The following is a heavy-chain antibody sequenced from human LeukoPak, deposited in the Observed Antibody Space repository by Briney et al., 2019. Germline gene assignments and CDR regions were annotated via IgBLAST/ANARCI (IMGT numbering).Heavy chain of an antibody. Sequence: SETLSLTCTVSGYSISSGYYWGWIRQPPGKGLEWIGSIYHSGSTYYNPSLKSRVTISVDTSKNQFSLKLSSVTAADTAVYYCARDGSRDYYYYYGMDVWGQGTTVTVSS. V-gene: IGHV4-38-2*02. J-gene: IGHJ6*02. CDR1: GYSISSGYY. CDR3: ARDGSRDYYYYYGMDV. CDR2: IYHSGST. D-gene: IGHD6-13*01.